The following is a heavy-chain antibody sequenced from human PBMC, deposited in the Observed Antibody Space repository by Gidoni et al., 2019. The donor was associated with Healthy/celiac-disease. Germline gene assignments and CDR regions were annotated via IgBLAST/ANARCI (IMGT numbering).Heavy chain of an antibody. D-gene: IGHD3-22*01. J-gene: IGHJ4*02. CDR3: ARGQNSGYFDY. CDR2: MNPNSGTK. V-gene: IGHV1-8*01. Sequence: QEQRVHSGADVTQPGASVMVSCKASGDTFTSYDINWVRQATGQGLEWMAWMNPNSGTKGYAPKYHGIVTMTRNTSISTAYMELSRLSSEAAVVYYGARGQNSGYFDYWGQGTLVTVSS. CDR1: GDTFTSYD.